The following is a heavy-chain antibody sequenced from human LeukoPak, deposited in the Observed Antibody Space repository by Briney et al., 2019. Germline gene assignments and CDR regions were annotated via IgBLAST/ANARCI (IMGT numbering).Heavy chain of an antibody. CDR3: ARMAGYGSGSYPIDY. J-gene: IGHJ4*02. CDR1: GFTFSSYG. D-gene: IGHD3-10*01. CDR2: IWYDGSNK. Sequence: GGSLRLSCAASGFTFSSYGMHWVRQAPGKGLEWGAVIWYDGSNKYYADSVKGRFTISRDNSKNTLYLQMNSLRAEDTAVYYCARMAGYGSGSYPIDYWGQGTLVTVSS. V-gene: IGHV3-33*01.